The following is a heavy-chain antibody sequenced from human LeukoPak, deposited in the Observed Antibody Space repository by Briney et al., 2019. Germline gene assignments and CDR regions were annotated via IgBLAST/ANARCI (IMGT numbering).Heavy chain of an antibody. D-gene: IGHD3-3*01. CDR2: ISYDGSNK. Sequence: GRSLRLSCAASGFTFSSYAMHWVRQAPGKGLEWVAVISYDGSNKYYADSVKGRFTISRDNSKNTLYLQMNSLRAEDTAVYYCATSYYDFWSGYSPSDYWGQGTLVTVSS. CDR3: ATSYYDFWSGYSPSDY. CDR1: GFTFSSYA. J-gene: IGHJ4*02. V-gene: IGHV3-30-3*01.